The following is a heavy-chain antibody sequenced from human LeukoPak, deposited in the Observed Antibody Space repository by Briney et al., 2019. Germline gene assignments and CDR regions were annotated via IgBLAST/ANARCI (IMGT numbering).Heavy chain of an antibody. D-gene: IGHD3-22*01. CDR3: ARDQTLSFFGIITMMDY. J-gene: IGHJ4*02. CDR1: GYTFTSYA. Sequence: ASVKVSCKASGYTFTSYAMHWVRQAPGQRLEWMGWINAGNGNTKYSQKFQGRVTITRDTSASTAYMELSSLRSEDTAVYYCARDQTLSFFGIITMMDYWGQGTLVTVSS. V-gene: IGHV1-3*01. CDR2: INAGNGNT.